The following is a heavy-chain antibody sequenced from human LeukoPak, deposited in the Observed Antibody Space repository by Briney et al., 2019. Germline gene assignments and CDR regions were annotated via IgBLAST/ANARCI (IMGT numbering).Heavy chain of an antibody. CDR3: ARDPTGYNWFDP. D-gene: IGHD1-1*01. Sequence: PSQTLSLTCTVSGDSISSGSYYWSWIRQPAGKGLEWIGRIYTSGSTNYNPSLKSRVIISVDTSKNQFSVKLSSVTAADTAVYYCARDPTGYNWFDPWGQGTLVTVSS. CDR1: GDSISSGSYY. V-gene: IGHV4-61*02. CDR2: IYTSGST. J-gene: IGHJ5*02.